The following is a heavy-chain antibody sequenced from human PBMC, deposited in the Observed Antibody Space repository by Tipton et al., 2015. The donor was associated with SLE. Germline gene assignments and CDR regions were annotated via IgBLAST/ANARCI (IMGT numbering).Heavy chain of an antibody. CDR2: VHTGESP. CDR3: ARSGFYHRADAFDI. Sequence: TLSLTCSVSGASINSFFWSWVRQPPGKGLEWIGHVHTGESPRYSPSLKSRLTISVDTSKNQFSLKLSSVTAADTAVYYCARSGFYHRADAFDIWGQGTMVTVSS. J-gene: IGHJ3*02. D-gene: IGHD3-10*01. CDR1: GASINSFF. V-gene: IGHV4-4*08.